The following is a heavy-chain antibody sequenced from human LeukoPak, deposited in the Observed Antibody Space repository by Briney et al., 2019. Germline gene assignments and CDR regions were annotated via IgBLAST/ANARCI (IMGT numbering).Heavy chain of an antibody. CDR3: ASRTSWYYGLDV. D-gene: IGHD1-1*01. CDR1: GFNFSKTD. J-gene: IGHJ6*02. Sequence: GGSLRLSCVASGFNFSKTDMHWVHQPTGKSLEWVSGIGSTGDTNYPGSVKGRFTISREIGKNSLYLQIHSLRAEDTAVYYCASRTSWYYGLDVWGQGTTVTVSS. CDR2: IGSTGDT. V-gene: IGHV3-13*01.